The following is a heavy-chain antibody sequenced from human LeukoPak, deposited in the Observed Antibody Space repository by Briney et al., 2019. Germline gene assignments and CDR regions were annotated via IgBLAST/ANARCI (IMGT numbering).Heavy chain of an antibody. CDR3: ATVYCTTTNCFRRFDY. Sequence: GGSLRLSCAASGFTFSSYWMSWVRQASGKGLEWVANIKQDGSEKYYVDSVEGRFTISRNNAKNSLYLQMNSLRAEDTAVYYCATVYCTTTNCFRRFDYWGQGTLVTVSS. CDR2: IKQDGSEK. D-gene: IGHD2-2*01. CDR1: GFTFSSYW. V-gene: IGHV3-7*01. J-gene: IGHJ4*02.